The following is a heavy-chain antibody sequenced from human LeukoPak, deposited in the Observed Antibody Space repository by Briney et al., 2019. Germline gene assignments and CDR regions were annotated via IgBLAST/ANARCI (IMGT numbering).Heavy chain of an antibody. D-gene: IGHD3-10*01. V-gene: IGHV3-21*01. Sequence: PGGSLRLSCAASGFSFSAYSMIWVRQAPGKGLGWVSSIGRNTSYRYYADSVKGRFTISRDNAKTSLYLQMNGLRAEDTAVYYCAREGYGSGTYYAYWGQGILVTVSS. J-gene: IGHJ4*02. CDR1: GFSFSAYS. CDR2: IGRNTSYR. CDR3: AREGYGSGTYYAY.